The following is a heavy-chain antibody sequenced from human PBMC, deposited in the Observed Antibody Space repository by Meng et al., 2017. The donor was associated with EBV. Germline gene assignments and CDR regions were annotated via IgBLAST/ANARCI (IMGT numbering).Heavy chain of an antibody. Sequence: QVQLQQWGAGLLKPSETLSLTCAVVGGSVNGYFWSWIRQPPGKGLEWIGELHHSGSTNYNPSLKSRLRISVDTSKNQFSLNLTSVTAADTAVYYCARVSPKRYFDYLAPPDYWGQGTLVTVSS. D-gene: IGHD3-9*01. CDR3: ARVSPKRYFDYLAPPDY. CDR1: GGSVNGYF. V-gene: IGHV4-34*01. J-gene: IGHJ4*02. CDR2: LHHSGST.